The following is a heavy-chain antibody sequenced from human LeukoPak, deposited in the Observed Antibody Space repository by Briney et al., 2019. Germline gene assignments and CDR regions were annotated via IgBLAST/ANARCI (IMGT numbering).Heavy chain of an antibody. CDR1: GFTFSSYG. V-gene: IGHV3-NL1*01. CDR2: IYSGGDT. D-gene: IGHD6-13*01. Sequence: GGSLRLSCAASGFTFSSYGMHWVRQAPGKGLEWVSIIYSGGDTYYADSVKGRFTISRDNSKNTLYLQMNNLRADDTAVYYCTGGPGSTWYSDYWGQGTLVTVSS. CDR3: TGGPGSTWYSDY. J-gene: IGHJ4*02.